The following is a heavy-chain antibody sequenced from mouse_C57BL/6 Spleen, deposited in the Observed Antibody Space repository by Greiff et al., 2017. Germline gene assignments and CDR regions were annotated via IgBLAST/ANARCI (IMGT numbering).Heavy chain of an antibody. CDR2: ISYSGST. CDR3: ARGAYYSNYGFAY. D-gene: IGHD2-5*01. CDR1: GYSITSGYD. V-gene: IGHV3-1*01. Sequence: EVMLVESGPGMVKPSQSLSLTCTVTGYSITSGYDWHWIRHFPGNKLEWMGYISYSGSTNYNPSLKSRISITHDTSKNHFFLKLNSVTTDDKATYYCARGAYYSNYGFAYWGQGTLVTVSA. J-gene: IGHJ3*01.